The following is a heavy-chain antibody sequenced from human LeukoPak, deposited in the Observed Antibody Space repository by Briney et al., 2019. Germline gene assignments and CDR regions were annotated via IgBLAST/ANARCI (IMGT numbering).Heavy chain of an antibody. Sequence: PSETLSLTCTVSGGSISSYYWSWIRQPPGKGLEWIGYIYYSGSTNYNPSLKSRVTISVDTSSNQLSLGLTSAIAMDTAIYYCARHRYYDSWVHTGAFDIWGHGTTVTVSS. CDR2: IYYSGST. D-gene: IGHD3-3*01. CDR1: GGSISSYY. J-gene: IGHJ3*02. CDR3: ARHRYYDSWVHTGAFDI. V-gene: IGHV4-59*08.